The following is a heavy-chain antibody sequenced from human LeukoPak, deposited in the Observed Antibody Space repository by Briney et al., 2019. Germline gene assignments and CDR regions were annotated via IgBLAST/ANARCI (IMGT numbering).Heavy chain of an antibody. J-gene: IGHJ4*02. CDR2: ISGSGGSP. V-gene: IGHV3-23*01. Sequence: GGSLRLSCAASGFTFSSYAMSWVRQAPGKGLEWVAGISGSGGSPYYADSVKGRFTISRDNSKNTLYLQMNSLRPEDTAVYYRAKCRSEVPAAINYWGQGTLVTVSS. D-gene: IGHD2-2*01. CDR1: GFTFSSYA. CDR3: AKCRSEVPAAINY.